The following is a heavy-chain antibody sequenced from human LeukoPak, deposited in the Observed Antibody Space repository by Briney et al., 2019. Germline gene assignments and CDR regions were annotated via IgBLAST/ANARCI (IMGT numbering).Heavy chain of an antibody. V-gene: IGHV4-38-2*01. J-gene: IGHJ3*02. Sequence: SETLSLTCAVYGGSFGGYYWGWIRQPPGKGLEWIGSIYHSGSTYYNPSLKSRVTISVDTSKNQFSLKLSSVTAADTAVYYCARARSGIGAFDIWGQGTMVTVSS. CDR1: GGSFGGYY. CDR2: IYHSGST. CDR3: ARARSGIGAFDI. D-gene: IGHD3-10*01.